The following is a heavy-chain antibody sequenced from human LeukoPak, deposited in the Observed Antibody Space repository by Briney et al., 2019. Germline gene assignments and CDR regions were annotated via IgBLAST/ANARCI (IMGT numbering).Heavy chain of an antibody. V-gene: IGHV4-61*02. J-gene: IGHJ6*03. CDR3: ARCRIEDSGYDYGGYYYYYYYMDV. CDR1: GGSISSGSYY. CDR2: IYTSGST. D-gene: IGHD5-12*01. Sequence: SQTLSLTCTVSGGSISSGSYYWSWIRQPAGKGLECIGRIYTSGSTNYNPSLKSRVTISVDTSKNQFSLKLSSVTAADTAVYYCARCRIEDSGYDYGGYYYYYYYMDVWGKGTTVTISS.